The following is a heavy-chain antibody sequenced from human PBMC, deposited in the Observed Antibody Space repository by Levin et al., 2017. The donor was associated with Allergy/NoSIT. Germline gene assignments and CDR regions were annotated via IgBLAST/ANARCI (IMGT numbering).Heavy chain of an antibody. CDR1: GFTFSSYS. CDR2: ISSSSSTI. V-gene: IGHV3-48*02. Sequence: SCAASGFTFSSYSMNWVRQAPGKGLEWVSYISSSSSTIYYADSVKGRFTISRDNAKNSLYLQMNSLRDEDTAVYYCARTQRFLEWLLYSYYFDYWGQGTLVTVSS. CDR3: ARTQRFLEWLLYSYYFDY. J-gene: IGHJ4*02. D-gene: IGHD3-3*01.